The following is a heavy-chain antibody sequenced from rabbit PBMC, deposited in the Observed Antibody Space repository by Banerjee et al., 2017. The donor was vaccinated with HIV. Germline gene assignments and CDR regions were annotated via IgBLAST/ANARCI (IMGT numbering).Heavy chain of an antibody. CDR1: GFDFGFYW. CDR3: AKHYNSGWDL. D-gene: IGHD4-1*01. Sequence: QEQLKETGGGLVQPGGSLTLSCKASGFDFGFYWMGWVRQAPGKGLEYIGYISYDGSTYYASWVNGRFTISRENTQNTVSLQMNSLTAADTATYFCAKHYNSGWDLWGPGTLVTVS. J-gene: IGHJ4*01. V-gene: IGHV1S47*01. CDR2: ISYDGST.